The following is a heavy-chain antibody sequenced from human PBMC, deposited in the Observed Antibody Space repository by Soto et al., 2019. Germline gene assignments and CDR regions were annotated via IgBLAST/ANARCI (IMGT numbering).Heavy chain of an antibody. J-gene: IGHJ4*02. CDR3: AKEWVYDSSGWSFDY. D-gene: IGHD3-22*01. V-gene: IGHV3-30*18. CDR2: ISYDGSNK. Sequence: QVQLVESGGGVVQPGRSLRLSCAASGFTFSSYGMHWVRQAPGKGLEWVAVISYDGSNKYYADSVQGRFTISRDNVKNTLYLQMNSLRAEDTAVYYCAKEWVYDSSGWSFDYWGQGTLVTASS. CDR1: GFTFSSYG.